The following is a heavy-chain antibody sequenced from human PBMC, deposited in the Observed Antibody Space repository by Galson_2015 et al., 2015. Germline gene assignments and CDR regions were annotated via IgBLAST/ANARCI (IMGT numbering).Heavy chain of an antibody. Sequence: SLRLSCAASGFTFSSYSMNWVRQAPGKGLEWVSSISSSSSCIYYADSVKGRLTISRDNAKNSLYLQMNSLRAEDTAVYYCAREQNLPLDVWCQGTTVTVSS. V-gene: IGHV3-21*01. CDR3: AREQNLPLDV. J-gene: IGHJ6*02. CDR2: ISSSSSCI. CDR1: GFTFSSYS.